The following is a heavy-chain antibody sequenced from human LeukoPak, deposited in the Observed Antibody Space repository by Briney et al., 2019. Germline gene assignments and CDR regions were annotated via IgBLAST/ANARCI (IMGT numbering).Heavy chain of an antibody. V-gene: IGHV4-4*09. J-gene: IGHJ6*03. CDR2: IHSSGST. Sequence: SETLSLTCTVSGDSINNYYWSWIRLPPGEGLEWIAYIHSSGSTYYNHSLKSRVTISVDTSKNQVPLKLRSVAAADTDVYYCARHGVDVTTIPDYSYYYMDVWGKGTTVTVSS. D-gene: IGHD3-3*01. CDR1: GDSINNYY. CDR3: ARHGVDVTTIPDYSYYYMDV.